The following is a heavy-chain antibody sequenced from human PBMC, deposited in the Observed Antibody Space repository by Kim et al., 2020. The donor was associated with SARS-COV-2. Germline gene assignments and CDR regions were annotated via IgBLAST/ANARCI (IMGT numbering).Heavy chain of an antibody. CDR3: ARAQRGADYDYVWGSYHPEYFDY. V-gene: IGHV5-51*01. J-gene: IGHJ4*02. D-gene: IGHD3-16*02. CDR2: IYPGDSDT. CDR1: GYSFTSYW. Sequence: GESLKISCKGSGYSFTSYWIGWVRQMPGKGLEWMGIIYPGDSDTRYSPSFQGQVTISADKSISTAYLQWSSLKASDTAMYYCARAQRGADYDYVWGSYHPEYFDYWGQGTLVTVSS.